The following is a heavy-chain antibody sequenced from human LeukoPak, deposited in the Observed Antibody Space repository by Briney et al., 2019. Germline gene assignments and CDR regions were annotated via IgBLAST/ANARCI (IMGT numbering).Heavy chain of an antibody. CDR2: IYSGGST. J-gene: IGHJ4*02. CDR3: AKDRRYDILTGYRSPSSDY. D-gene: IGHD3-9*01. Sequence: PGGSLRLSCAASGFTVSNSYMSWVRQAPGKGLEWVSVIYSGGSTYYADSVKGRFTISRDNSKNTLYLQMNSLRAEDTAVYYCAKDRRYDILTGYRSPSSDYWGQGTLVTVSS. V-gene: IGHV3-53*01. CDR1: GFTVSNSY.